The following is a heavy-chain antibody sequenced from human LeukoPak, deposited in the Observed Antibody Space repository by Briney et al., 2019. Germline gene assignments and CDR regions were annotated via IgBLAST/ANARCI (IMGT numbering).Heavy chain of an antibody. CDR3: ARGASYCYGMDV. V-gene: IGHV3-66*01. Sequence: GGPLRLSCAASGFTVSSNYMSWVRQAPGKGLEWVSVIYSGGSTYYADSVKGRFTISRDNSKNTLYLQMNSLRAEDTAVYYCARGASYCYGMDVWGQGTTVTVSS. J-gene: IGHJ6*02. CDR1: GFTVSSNY. CDR2: IYSGGST.